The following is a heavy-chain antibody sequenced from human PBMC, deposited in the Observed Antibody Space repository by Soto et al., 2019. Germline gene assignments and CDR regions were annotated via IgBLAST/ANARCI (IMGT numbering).Heavy chain of an antibody. Sequence: GGSLRLSCAASGFTFSDYYIHGIRRAPGKGLEWISYISGNGEVIQYAASARGRFTISRDNAENSVYLEMESLRDEDTALYYCARDVDADLRTDFDYWGRGTLVTVSS. CDR2: ISGNGEVI. J-gene: IGHJ4*02. CDR1: GFTFSDYY. CDR3: ARDVDADLRTDFDY. V-gene: IGHV3-11*01.